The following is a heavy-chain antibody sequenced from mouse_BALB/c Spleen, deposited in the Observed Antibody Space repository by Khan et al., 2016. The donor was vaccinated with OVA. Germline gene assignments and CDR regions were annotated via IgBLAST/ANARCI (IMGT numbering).Heavy chain of an antibody. Sequence: QIQLVQSGPELKKPGETVKISCKASGYTFTNYGMNWVKQPPGKGLKWMGWINTYTGEPTYADDFKGRFAFSLETSASTSYLQINNLKNENTATYFCARNYWYFDVWGAGTTVTVSS. CDR1: GYTFTNYG. CDR2: INTYTGEP. V-gene: IGHV9-3-1*01. CDR3: ARNYWYFDV. J-gene: IGHJ1*01.